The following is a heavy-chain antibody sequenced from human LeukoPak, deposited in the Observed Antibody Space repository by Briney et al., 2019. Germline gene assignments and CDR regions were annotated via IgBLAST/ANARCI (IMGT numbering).Heavy chain of an antibody. D-gene: IGHD5-12*01. CDR2: IYYTGST. V-gene: IGHV4-59*01. CDR3: ARDRGDGYDYFWDY. J-gene: IGHJ4*02. CDR1: GGSISTYY. Sequence: PSETLCLTCTVSGGSISTYYWSWIRQPPGKGLEWIGYIYYTGSTNYNPSLKSRVTISVDTSKNQFSLKLSSVTAADTAVYYCARDRGDGYDYFWDYWGQGTLVTVSS.